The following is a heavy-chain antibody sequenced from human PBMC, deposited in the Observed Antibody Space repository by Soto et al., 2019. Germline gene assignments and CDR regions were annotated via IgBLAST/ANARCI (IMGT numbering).Heavy chain of an antibody. Sequence: GGSLSLSCAASGFTFSSYAMSWVRQAPGKGLEWVSAISGSGGSTYYADSVKGRFTISRDNSKNTLYLQMNSLRAEDTAVYYCAKDPGHRSRWYYFDDWGQRILVTVSS. J-gene: IGHJ4*02. CDR1: GFTFSSYA. D-gene: IGHD6-13*01. CDR2: ISGSGGST. V-gene: IGHV3-23*01. CDR3: AKDPGHRSRWYYFDD.